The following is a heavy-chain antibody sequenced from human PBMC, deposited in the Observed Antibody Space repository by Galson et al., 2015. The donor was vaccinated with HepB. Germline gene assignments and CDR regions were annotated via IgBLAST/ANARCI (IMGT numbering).Heavy chain of an antibody. D-gene: IGHD6-13*01. CDR1: GFTFSSYA. CDR3: AKCARSWGSSSDDY. J-gene: IGHJ4*02. CDR2: ISGTSGST. V-gene: IGHV3-23*01. Sequence: SLRLSCAASGFTFSSYAMSWVRQAPGKGLEWVSAISGTSGSTYYADSVKGRFTISRDNSKNTLYLRMNSLRADDTAVYYCAKCARSWGSSSDDYWGQGTLVTVSS.